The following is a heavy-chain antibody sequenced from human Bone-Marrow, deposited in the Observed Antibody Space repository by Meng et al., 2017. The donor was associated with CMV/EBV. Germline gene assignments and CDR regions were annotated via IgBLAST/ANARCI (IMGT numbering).Heavy chain of an antibody. D-gene: IGHD6-25*01. Sequence: GESLKISCAASGFTLSGSTVHWVRQASGKGLEWVGRMRNKVANYATAYSASVKGRFTISRDDSKNTACLQMNSLKTDDSALYYCTRWVSGAAANFDFWGQGTLVTVSS. V-gene: IGHV3-73*01. CDR3: TRWVSGAAANFDF. J-gene: IGHJ4*02. CDR2: MRNKVANYAT. CDR1: GFTLSGST.